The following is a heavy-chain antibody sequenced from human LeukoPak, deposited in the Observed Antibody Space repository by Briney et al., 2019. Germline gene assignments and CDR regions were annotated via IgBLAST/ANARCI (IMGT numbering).Heavy chain of an antibody. CDR1: GGSFSGYY. V-gene: IGHV4-34*01. D-gene: IGHD2-2*01. Sequence: SQTLSLTCAVYGGSFSGYYCGWIRNPPGKGLEWIGEINHSGSTNYNPSLKSRVTISVDTSKNQFSLRLSSVTAADTAVYYCARGPCSSTSCYSAYWGQGTLVTVSS. CDR3: ARGPCSSTSCYSAY. J-gene: IGHJ4*02. CDR2: INHSGST.